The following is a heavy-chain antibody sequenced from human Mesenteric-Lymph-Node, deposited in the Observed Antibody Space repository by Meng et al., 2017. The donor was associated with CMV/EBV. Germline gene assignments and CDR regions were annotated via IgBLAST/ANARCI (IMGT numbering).Heavy chain of an antibody. CDR2: IKHNGVP. V-gene: IGHV4-34*01. Sequence: QGQLQQWGAGLLKPSETLSLTCAVYGGSFSGYYWGWIRQPPGKGLEWIGEIKHNGVPNYNPSLKSRVTISRDRCKNQFSLKLRSVTAEDTAVYYCARGSDIPVNNYWCQGTLVTVSS. J-gene: IGHJ4*02. D-gene: IGHD2-15*01. CDR1: GGSFSGYY. CDR3: ARGSDIPVNNY.